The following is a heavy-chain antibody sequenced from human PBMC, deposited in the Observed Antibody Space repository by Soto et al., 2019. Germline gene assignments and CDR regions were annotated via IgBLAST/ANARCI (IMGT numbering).Heavy chain of an antibody. CDR2: ISYDGRKN. D-gene: IGHD2-2*02. CDR1: GFTFSSFA. Sequence: QVQLVESGGGVVQPGRSLRLSCAASGFTFSSFAMHWARQAPGKGLEWGAFISYDGRKNSYADSVKGRFTVSRDNSKKTVYLQMNSLRAEDTAVYYCARGCSSSDCYTNYYYYYGMDVWGHGTTVTVSS. V-gene: IGHV3-30*04. CDR3: ARGCSSSDCYTNYYYYYGMDV. J-gene: IGHJ6*02.